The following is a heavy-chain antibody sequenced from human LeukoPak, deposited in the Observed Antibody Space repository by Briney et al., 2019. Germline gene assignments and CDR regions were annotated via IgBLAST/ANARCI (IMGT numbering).Heavy chain of an antibody. Sequence: PSETLSLTCAVYGGSFSGYYWSWIRQPPGKGLEWIGEINHSGSTNYNPSLKSRVTISVDTSKNQFFLKLSSVTAADTAVYYCASDPLAVADVYWGQGTLVTVSS. J-gene: IGHJ4*02. V-gene: IGHV4-34*01. CDR3: ASDPLAVADVY. CDR2: INHSGST. D-gene: IGHD6-19*01. CDR1: GGSFSGYY.